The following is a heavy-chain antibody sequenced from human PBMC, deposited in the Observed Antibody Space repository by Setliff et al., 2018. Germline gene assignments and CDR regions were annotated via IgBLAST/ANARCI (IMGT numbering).Heavy chain of an antibody. D-gene: IGHD3-22*01. CDR2: VYTSGST. Sequence: PSETLSLTCAVYGGSFSGYYWSWIRQPAGKGLEWIGHVYTSGSTNYHPSLKSRITISADTSKNPFSLRLSSVTAADTAMYYCAREVARDDSGYYYYFDFWGQGTLVTVSS. J-gene: IGHJ4*02. CDR3: AREVARDDSGYYYYFDF. CDR1: GGSFSGYY. V-gene: IGHV4-4*07.